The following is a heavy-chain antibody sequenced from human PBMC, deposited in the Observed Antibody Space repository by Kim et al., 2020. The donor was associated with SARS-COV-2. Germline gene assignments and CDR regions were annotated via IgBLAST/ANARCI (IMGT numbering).Heavy chain of an antibody. J-gene: IGHJ6*02. CDR1: GFTFSSYA. V-gene: IGHV3-23*01. D-gene: IGHD6-13*01. Sequence: GGSLRLSCAASGFTFSSYAMSWVRQAPGKGLEWVSAISGSGGSTYYADSVKGRFTISRDNSKNTLYLQMNSLRAEDTAVYYCAKEGLAAAGNPYYYYYGMDVWGQGTTVTVSS. CDR3: AKEGLAAAGNPYYYYYGMDV. CDR2: ISGSGGST.